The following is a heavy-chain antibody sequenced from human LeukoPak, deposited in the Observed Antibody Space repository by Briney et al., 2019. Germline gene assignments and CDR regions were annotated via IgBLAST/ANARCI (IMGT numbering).Heavy chain of an antibody. CDR2: INPNSGGT. D-gene: IGHD2-15*01. Sequence: GASVKVSCKASGYTFTGNYMHWVRQAPGQGLEWMGWINPNSGGTNYAQKFQGWVTMTRDTSISTAYMELSRLRSDDTAVYYCAREGDIVQGFDYWGQGTLVTVSS. CDR3: AREGDIVQGFDY. V-gene: IGHV1-2*04. CDR1: GYTFTGNY. J-gene: IGHJ4*02.